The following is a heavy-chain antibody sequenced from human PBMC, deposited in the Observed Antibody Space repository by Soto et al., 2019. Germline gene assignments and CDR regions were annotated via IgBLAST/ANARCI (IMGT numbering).Heavy chain of an antibody. V-gene: IGHV3-23*01. CDR1: GFTFSTYA. J-gene: IGHJ4*02. D-gene: IGHD3-3*01. CDR2: ISADGGAT. Sequence: VGSLRLSCAASGFTFSTYAMTWFRQAPGKGLEWVSAISADGGATFHADSVKGRFTISRDNSRNTLYLQMNSLRVEDTAVYFCTKLEMSASVYWGQGTQVTVSS. CDR3: TKLEMSASVY.